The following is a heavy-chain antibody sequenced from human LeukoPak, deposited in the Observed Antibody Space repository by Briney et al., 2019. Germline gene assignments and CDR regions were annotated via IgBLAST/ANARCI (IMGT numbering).Heavy chain of an antibody. CDR3: VGDRDGSHDY. V-gene: IGHV4-34*01. D-gene: IGHD1-26*01. J-gene: IGHJ4*02. CDR2: INHSGST. CDR1: GGSFSGYF. Sequence: SETLSLTCAVYGGSFSGYFWTWIRQPPGKGLEWIGEINHSGSTNYSPSLKSRVTMSLDTSKNQFSLKLNSVTAADTAVYYCVGDRDGSHDYWGQGIQVTVSS.